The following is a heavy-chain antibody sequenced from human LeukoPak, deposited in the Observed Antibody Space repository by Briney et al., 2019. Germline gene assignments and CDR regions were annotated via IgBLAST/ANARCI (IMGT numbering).Heavy chain of an antibody. CDR2: IYYSGNT. J-gene: IGHJ4*02. Sequence: IPSETLSLTCSVSGGSIRSYYWTWIRQPPGKGLEWIGYIYYSGNTNYNPSLKSRVTISVDTSKNQFSLKLSSVTAADTAVYYCAREAGSYDSSGYYSLYYSFDYWGQGTLVTVSS. D-gene: IGHD3-22*01. CDR3: AREAGSYDSSGYYSLYYSFDY. V-gene: IGHV4-59*12. CDR1: GGSIRSYY.